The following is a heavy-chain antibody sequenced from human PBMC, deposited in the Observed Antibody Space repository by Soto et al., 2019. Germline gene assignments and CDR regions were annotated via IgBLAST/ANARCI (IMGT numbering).Heavy chain of an antibody. V-gene: IGHV3-21*01. CDR3: ARDLFITGTTSAFDI. CDR2: ISSSSSYI. Sequence: GGSLRLSCAASGFTFSSYSMNWVRQAPGKGLEWVSSISSSSSYIYYADSVKGRFTISRDNAKNSLYLQMNSLRAEDTAVYYCARDLFITGTTSAFDIWGQGTMVTVS. D-gene: IGHD1-7*01. CDR1: GFTFSSYS. J-gene: IGHJ3*02.